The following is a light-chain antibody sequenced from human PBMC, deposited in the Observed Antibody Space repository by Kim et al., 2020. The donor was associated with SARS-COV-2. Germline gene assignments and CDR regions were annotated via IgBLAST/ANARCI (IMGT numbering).Light chain of an antibody. V-gene: IGLV4-69*01. J-gene: IGLJ3*02. CDR1: SGHSNYP. CDR3: QTWGTGIWV. CDR2: VNSDGSH. Sequence: QPVLTQSPSASASLGASVRLTCTLSSGHSNYPITWHQQQPEKGPRYLMKVNSDGSHNKGDGIPDRFSGSSSGAERYLTISSLQSEDEADYYCQTWGTGIWVFGGGTQLTVL.